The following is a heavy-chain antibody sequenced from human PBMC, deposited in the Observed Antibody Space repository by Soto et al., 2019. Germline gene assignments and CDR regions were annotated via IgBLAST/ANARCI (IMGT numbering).Heavy chain of an antibody. V-gene: IGHV4-34*01. CDR3: ARNRVNYYGSGGYYYGMDV. D-gene: IGHD3-10*01. CDR2: INHSGST. Sequence: SETLSITCAVYGGSFSGYYWSWIRQPPGKGLEWIGEINHSGSTNYNPSLKSRVTISVDTSKNQFSLKLSSVTAADTAVYYCARNRVNYYGSGGYYYGMDVWGQGTTVTVSS. J-gene: IGHJ6*02. CDR1: GGSFSGYY.